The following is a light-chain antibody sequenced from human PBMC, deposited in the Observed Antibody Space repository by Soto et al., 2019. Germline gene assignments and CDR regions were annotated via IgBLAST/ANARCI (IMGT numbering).Light chain of an antibody. Sequence: DVEMTQSPLSLPVTLGQPASISCRSSQSLVDSDGNTYLNWFHQRPGQSPRRLIYWVSYRDSGVXDXSSGSGSGTDFTLKISRVEAEDIGVYYCMQGTHWPRTFGQGTRVEVK. J-gene: IGKJ1*01. CDR2: WVS. CDR3: MQGTHWPRT. V-gene: IGKV2-30*01. CDR1: QSLVDSDGNTY.